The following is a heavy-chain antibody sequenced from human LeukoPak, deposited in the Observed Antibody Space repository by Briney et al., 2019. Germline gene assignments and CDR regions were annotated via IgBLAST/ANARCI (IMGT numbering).Heavy chain of an antibody. D-gene: IGHD1-7*01. CDR2: ISSSSSYI. V-gene: IGHV3-21*04. Sequence: GGSLRLSCAASGFTVSSNYMSWVRQAPGKGLEWVSSISSSSSYIYYADSVKGRFTISRDNAKNSLYLQMNSLRSEDTAVYYCVQFELDYWGQGTLVTVSS. CDR1: GFTVSSNY. CDR3: VQFELDY. J-gene: IGHJ4*02.